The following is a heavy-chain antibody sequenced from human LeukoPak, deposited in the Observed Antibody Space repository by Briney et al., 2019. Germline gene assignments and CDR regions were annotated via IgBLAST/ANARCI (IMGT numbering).Heavy chain of an antibody. CDR3: ARDINYYDTSGYGFDY. V-gene: IGHV4-61*02. CDR2: IYSSGST. CDR1: GGSISSGSYY. D-gene: IGHD3-22*01. J-gene: IGHJ4*02. Sequence: PSETLSLTCTVSGGSISSGSYYWSWIRQPAGKGLEWIGRIYSSGSTNYNPSLKSRVIISVDTSKNQFSLKLSSVTAADTAVYYCARDINYYDTSGYGFDYWGQGTQVTVSS.